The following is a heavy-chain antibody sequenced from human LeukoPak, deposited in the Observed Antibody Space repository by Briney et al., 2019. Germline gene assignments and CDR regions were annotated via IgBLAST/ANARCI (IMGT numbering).Heavy chain of an antibody. D-gene: IGHD5-24*01. CDR3: TRRAARWQFDL. J-gene: IGHJ2*01. V-gene: IGHV3-9*01. CDR2: INWKTGNG. CDR1: GCNFDDYA. Sequence: GGSLRLSCAVSGCNFDDYAMHWVRQAPGRGLKWVSGINWKTGNGIYADSVKGRFTISRDNAKNSLYLQMSSLRAEDTALYYCTRRAARWQFDLWGRGTLLTVSS.